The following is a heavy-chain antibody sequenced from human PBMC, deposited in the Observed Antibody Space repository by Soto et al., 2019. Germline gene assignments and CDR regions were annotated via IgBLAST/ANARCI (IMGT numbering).Heavy chain of an antibody. CDR1: GGSISSYY. CDR2: IYYSGST. D-gene: IGHD3-10*01. Sequence: KPSETLSLTCTVSGGSISSYYWSWIRQPPGKGLEWIGYIYYSGSTNYNPSLKSRVTISVDTSKNQFSLKLSSVTAADTAVYYCARYYGSGSYYHYYYYGMDVWRQGTTVTVSS. J-gene: IGHJ6*02. V-gene: IGHV4-59*01. CDR3: ARYYGSGSYYHYYYYGMDV.